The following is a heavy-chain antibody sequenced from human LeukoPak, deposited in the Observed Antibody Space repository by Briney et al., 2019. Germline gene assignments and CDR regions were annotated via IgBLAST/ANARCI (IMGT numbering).Heavy chain of an antibody. J-gene: IGHJ4*02. CDR2: ISDSGVTT. CDR1: GFTFSSYA. V-gene: IGHV3-23*01. Sequence: GGSLRLSCAASGFTFSSYAMSWVRQAPGEGLEWVSAISDSGVTTYSADSVKGRFTISRDNSNNTLYLQMNSLRAEDTAIYYCAKDKYSSCRYNSPDYWGQGTLVTVSS. D-gene: IGHD6-19*01. CDR3: AKDKYSSCRYNSPDY.